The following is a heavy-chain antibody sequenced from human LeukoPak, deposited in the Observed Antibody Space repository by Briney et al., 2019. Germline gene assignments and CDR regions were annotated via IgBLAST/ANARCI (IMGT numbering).Heavy chain of an antibody. CDR2: INPSGGST. CDR3: ARSGGAHWFDP. CDR1: GYTFTNYY. Sequence: GASVKVSCKASGYTFTNYYIHWVRQAPGQGLEWMGIINPSGGSTSYAQKFQGRVTMTRDMSTSTVYMELSSLRSEDTAVYYCARSGGAHWFDPWGQGTLVTVSS. D-gene: IGHD6-25*01. V-gene: IGHV1-46*01. J-gene: IGHJ5*02.